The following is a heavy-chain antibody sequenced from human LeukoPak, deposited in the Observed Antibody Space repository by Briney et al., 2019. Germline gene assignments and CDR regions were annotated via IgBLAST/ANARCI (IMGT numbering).Heavy chain of an antibody. Sequence: GGSLRLSCAASGFTFSSYWMSWVRQAPGKGLEWVANRKQDGSEKYYVDSVKGRFTISRDNAKNSLYLQMNSLRAEDTAVYYCAREPRTGYSSSCCGFDIWGQGTIVTVSS. V-gene: IGHV3-7*01. J-gene: IGHJ3*02. CDR2: RKQDGSEK. CDR3: AREPRTGYSSSCCGFDI. D-gene: IGHD6-13*01. CDR1: GFTFSSYW.